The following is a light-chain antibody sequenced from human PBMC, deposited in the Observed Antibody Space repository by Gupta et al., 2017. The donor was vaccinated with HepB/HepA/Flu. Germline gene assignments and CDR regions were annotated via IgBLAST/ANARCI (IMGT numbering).Light chain of an antibody. CDR3: QVWDTRTDHPVV. V-gene: IGLV3-21*03. Sequence: SYILTQPPSVSVAPGRTARITCGGNNIGTKSVHWYQQRPGPAPLVVIYEDTNRPSGIPERISGSNSGNTATLTISRVEAGDEADCYCQVWDTRTDHPVVFGGGTKLTV. CDR2: EDT. CDR1: NIGTKS. J-gene: IGLJ2*01.